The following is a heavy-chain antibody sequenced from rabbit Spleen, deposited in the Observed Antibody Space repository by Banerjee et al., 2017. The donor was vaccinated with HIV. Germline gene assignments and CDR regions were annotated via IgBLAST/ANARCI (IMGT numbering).Heavy chain of an antibody. Sequence: QLVESGGGLVQPGGSLTLSCKGSGFDFSTYYMSWVRQAPGKGLEWIGYIDPFFGTTYYASWVNGRFTISSHNAQNTLYLQLNSLTVADTATYFCARGDAGHAYAGDLWGQGTLVTVS. J-gene: IGHJ3*01. V-gene: IGHV1S7*01. CDR2: IDPFFGTT. CDR1: GFDFSTYY. CDR3: ARGDAGHAYAGDL. D-gene: IGHD6-1*01.